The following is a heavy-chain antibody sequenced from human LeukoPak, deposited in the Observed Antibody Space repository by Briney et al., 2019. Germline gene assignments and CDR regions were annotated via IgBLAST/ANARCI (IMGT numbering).Heavy chain of an antibody. J-gene: IGHJ4*02. Sequence: EASVKVSCKASGYTFTSYGISWVRQAPGQGLEWMGWISAYNGNTNYAQKLQGRVTMTTDTSTSTAYMELRSLRSDDTAVYYCARDVDPYSSGWYDYWGQGTLVTVSS. V-gene: IGHV1-18*01. D-gene: IGHD6-19*01. CDR3: ARDVDPYSSGWYDY. CDR1: GYTFTSYG. CDR2: ISAYNGNT.